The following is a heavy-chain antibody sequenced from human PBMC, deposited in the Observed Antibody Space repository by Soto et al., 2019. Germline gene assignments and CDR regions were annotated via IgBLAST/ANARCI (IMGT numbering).Heavy chain of an antibody. V-gene: IGHV3-30-3*01. CDR2: ISYDGSNK. CDR3: ARDPYEFGVVIIPSSWGYGMDV. D-gene: IGHD3-3*01. Sequence: QVQLVESGGGVVQPGRSLRLSCAASGFTFSSYAMHWVRQAPGKGLAWVAGISYDGSNKYYADSVKGRFTISRDKSKNTRYRQMNSLRAEDTDVYYCARDPYEFGVVIIPSSWGYGMDVWGQGTTVTVSS. CDR1: GFTFSSYA. J-gene: IGHJ6*02.